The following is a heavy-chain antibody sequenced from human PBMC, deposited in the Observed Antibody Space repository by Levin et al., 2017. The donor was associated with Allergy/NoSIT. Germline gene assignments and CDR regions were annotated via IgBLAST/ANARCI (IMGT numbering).Heavy chain of an antibody. V-gene: IGHV6-1*01. J-gene: IGHJ1*01. CDR2: TYYRSNWHS. CDR1: GDSVSSNTAA. D-gene: IGHD5-12*01. CDR3: ARSGYFQEYLQH. Sequence: SQTLSLPCAISGDSVSSNTAAWNWIRQSPSRGLEWLGRTYYRSNWHSDYAVSVKSRITINADTSKNQFSLQLNSVTSEDTAMYYCARSGYFQEYLQHWGQGTLVTVSS.